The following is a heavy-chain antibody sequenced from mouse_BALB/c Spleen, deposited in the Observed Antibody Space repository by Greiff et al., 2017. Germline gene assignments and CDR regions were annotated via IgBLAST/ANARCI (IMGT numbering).Heavy chain of an antibody. CDR1: GYTFTSYW. Sequence: VQLQQPGAELVKPGASVKLSCKASGYTFTSYWMHWVKQRPGQGLEWIGEINPSNGRTNYNEKFKSKATLTVDKSSSTAYMQLSSLTSEDSAVYYCARGGTSDYWGQGTTLTVSS. CDR3: ARGGTSDY. CDR2: INPSNGRT. J-gene: IGHJ2*01. D-gene: IGHD4-1*01. V-gene: IGHV1S81*02.